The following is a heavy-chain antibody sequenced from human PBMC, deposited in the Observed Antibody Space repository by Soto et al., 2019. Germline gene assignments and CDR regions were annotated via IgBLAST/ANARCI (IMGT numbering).Heavy chain of an antibody. J-gene: IGHJ4*02. D-gene: IGHD6-6*01. CDR2: ISGGGRPI. CDR1: GFTFSTFS. Sequence: EVQLVESGGGSVQPGGSLRLSCAASGFTFSTFSMNWVRQAPGRGLEWISYISGGGRPISYADSVKGRFTISRDNAKNSLYLQMYSRTDEDTAVYYCARDLVWALDSWGQGTLVTVSS. V-gene: IGHV3-48*02. CDR3: ARDLVWALDS.